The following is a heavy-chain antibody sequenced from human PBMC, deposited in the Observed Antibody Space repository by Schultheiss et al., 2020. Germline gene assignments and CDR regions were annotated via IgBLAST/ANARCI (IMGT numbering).Heavy chain of an antibody. CDR1: GYSFTSYW. Sequence: GESLKISCKGSGYSFTSYWIGWVRQMPGKGLECMGMIYPGDSDVRYSPSFQGRVTMSTDKSISTAYLQWSSLKASDTAMYYCARHLDLPAPYYYYGMDVWGKGTTV. D-gene: IGHD2-2*01. CDR2: IYPGDSDV. V-gene: IGHV5-51*01. J-gene: IGHJ6*04. CDR3: ARHLDLPAPYYYYGMDV.